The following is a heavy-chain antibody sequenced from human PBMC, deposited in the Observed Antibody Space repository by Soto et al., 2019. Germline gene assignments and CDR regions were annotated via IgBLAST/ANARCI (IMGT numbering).Heavy chain of an antibody. D-gene: IGHD5-18*01. CDR2: IDPSDSYT. V-gene: IGHV5-10-1*01. CDR3: ARTSMQSRGYSYGHGGMDV. Sequence: GESLKISCKGSGYSFTSYWISWVRQMPGKGLEWMGRIDPSDSYTNYSPSFQGHVTISADKSISTAYLQWSSLKASDTAMYYCARTSMQSRGYSYGHGGMDVWGQGTTDIVSS. CDR1: GYSFTSYW. J-gene: IGHJ6*02.